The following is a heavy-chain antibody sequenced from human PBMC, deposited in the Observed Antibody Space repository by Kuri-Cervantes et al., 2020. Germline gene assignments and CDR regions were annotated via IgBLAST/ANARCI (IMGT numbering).Heavy chain of an antibody. V-gene: IGHV3-21*04. CDR3: SRVVRGVNDY. CDR1: GFTFSSYS. J-gene: IGHJ4*02. CDR2: ISSSSSYI. Sequence: GESLKISCAASGFTFSSYSMNWVRQAPGKGLEWVSSISSSSSYIYYADSVKGRFTISRDNAKNSLYLQMNSLRAEDTAVYYCSRVVRGVNDYWGQGTLVTVSS. D-gene: IGHD3-10*01.